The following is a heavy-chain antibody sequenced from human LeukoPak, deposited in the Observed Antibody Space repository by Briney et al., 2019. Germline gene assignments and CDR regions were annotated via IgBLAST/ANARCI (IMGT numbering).Heavy chain of an antibody. CDR3: ARHTTVGGSLRFDY. V-gene: IGHV5-51*01. CDR1: GYGLNSYW. J-gene: IGHJ4*02. CDR2: ICPGDSDT. D-gene: IGHD4-23*01. Sequence: GESPKIPRNGSGYGLNSYWIGLVRQMPGQGLEYIGIICPGDSDTRYSQSFQGQVTISADKSITTAYLQWSSLKASDPGMYYCARHTTVGGSLRFDYWGQGTLVSVSS.